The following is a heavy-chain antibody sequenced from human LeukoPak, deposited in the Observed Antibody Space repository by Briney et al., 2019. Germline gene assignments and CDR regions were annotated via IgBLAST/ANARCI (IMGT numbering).Heavy chain of an antibody. CDR3: ARGGLYCSSTSCYTPFDY. D-gene: IGHD2-2*02. CDR2: IIPIFGTA. CDR1: GGTFSSYA. V-gene: IGHV1-69*13. Sequence: SVKVSCKASGGTFSSYAISWVRQAPGQGLEWMGGIIPIFGTANYAQKFQGRVTITADESTSTAYMELSSLRSEDTAVYYCARGGLYCSSTSCYTPFDYWGQGTPVTVSS. J-gene: IGHJ4*02.